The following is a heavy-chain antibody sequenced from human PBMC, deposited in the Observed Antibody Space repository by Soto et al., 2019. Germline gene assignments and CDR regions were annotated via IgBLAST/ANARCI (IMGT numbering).Heavy chain of an antibody. V-gene: IGHV1-18*01. D-gene: IGHD4-17*01. CDR1: GYTFTSYG. CDR2: ISANIGIA. J-gene: IGHJ6*03. Sequence: ASVKVSCKASGYTFTSYGISWVRQAPGQGLEWMGWISANIGIANYAQKFQGRVTMTTDTSTSTAYMELSSLRSEDTAVYYCARGGDYWSEYYYMDVWGKGTTVTVSS. CDR3: ARGGDYWSEYYYMDV.